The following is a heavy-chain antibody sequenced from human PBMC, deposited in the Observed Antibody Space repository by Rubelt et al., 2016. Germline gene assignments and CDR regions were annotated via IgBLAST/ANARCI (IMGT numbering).Heavy chain of an antibody. CDR3: ARDPIAVAGFPDY. V-gene: IGHV1-18*01. J-gene: IGHJ4*02. CDR2: VHAYTGNT. Sequence: QVQLVQSGAEVKKPGASVTVSCKASGYTFINYGISWVRQAPGQGLEWMGWVHAYTGNTNYAQKVQGRVAVTTDTSTGTAYVELRSLGSDDTAVYYCARDPIAVAGFPDYWGQGTLVTVSS. CDR1: GYTFINYG. D-gene: IGHD6-19*01.